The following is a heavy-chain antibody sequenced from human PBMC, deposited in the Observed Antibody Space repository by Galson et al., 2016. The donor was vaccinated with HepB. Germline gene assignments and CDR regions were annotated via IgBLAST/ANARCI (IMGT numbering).Heavy chain of an antibody. CDR1: GYTFTSYA. CDR2: INTNTGNP. J-gene: IGHJ5*02. CDR3: ARDGVVTTPRANWFDP. Sequence: SVKVSCKASGYTFTSYAMNWVRQAPGQGLEWMGWINTNTGNPTYAQGFTGRFVFSLDTSVTTAYLQINSLKAEDTAVYYWARDGVVTTPRANWFDPWGQGTLVTVSS. V-gene: IGHV7-4-1*02. D-gene: IGHD2-21*02.